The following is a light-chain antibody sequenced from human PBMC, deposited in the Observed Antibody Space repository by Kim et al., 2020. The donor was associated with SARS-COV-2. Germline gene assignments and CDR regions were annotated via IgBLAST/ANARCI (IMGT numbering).Light chain of an antibody. J-gene: IGLJ7*01. CDR2: DNR. CDR3: AAWYSSLSAVV. Sequence: QSVFTQPPSVSAAPGQKVTISCSGSTSNIGNNYASWYQQFPGTAPQLLVYDNRKRPPGTPDRFSGSKSGTSATLDITGLRTGDEATYYCAAWYSSLSAVVCGGGTQRTVL. V-gene: IGLV1-51*01. CDR1: TSNIGNNY.